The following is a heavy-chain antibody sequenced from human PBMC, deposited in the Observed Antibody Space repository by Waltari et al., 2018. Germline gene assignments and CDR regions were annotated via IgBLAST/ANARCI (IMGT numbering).Heavy chain of an antibody. D-gene: IGHD4-17*01. CDR2: TIPILGIA. Sequence: QVQLVQSGAEVKKPGSSVKVSCKASGGTFSSYAISWVRQAPGQGLEWMGGTIPILGIANYAQKVQGRVTITADKSTSTAYMELSSLRSEDTAVYYCARVGDDYGDYGGYFDYWGQGTLVTVSS. CDR3: ARVGDDYGDYGGYFDY. V-gene: IGHV1-69*10. CDR1: GGTFSSYA. J-gene: IGHJ4*02.